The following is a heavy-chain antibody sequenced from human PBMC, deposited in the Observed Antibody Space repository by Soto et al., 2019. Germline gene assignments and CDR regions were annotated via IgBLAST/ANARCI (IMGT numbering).Heavy chain of an antibody. CDR3: ARDLAGYCTNGVCYSHLYGMDV. Sequence: PGGSLRLSCAASGFTFSSYAMHWVRQAPGKGLEWVAVISYDGSNKYYADSVKGRFTISRDNSKNTLYLQMNSLRAEDTAVYYCARDLAGYCTNGVCYSHLYGMDVWGQGTTVTVSS. J-gene: IGHJ6*02. D-gene: IGHD2-8*01. CDR1: GFTFSSYA. CDR2: ISYDGSNK. V-gene: IGHV3-30-3*01.